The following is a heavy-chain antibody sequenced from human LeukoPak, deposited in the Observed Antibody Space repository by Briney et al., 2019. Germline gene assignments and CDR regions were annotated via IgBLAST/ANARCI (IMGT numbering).Heavy chain of an antibody. CDR2: INPNSGGT. J-gene: IGHJ4*02. CDR3: ARDKIGNRVLRFLEWLLYNSGVDY. Sequence: ASVKVSCKASGYTFTGYYMHWVRQAPGQGLEWMGWINPNSGGTNYAQKFQGRVTMTRETSISTAYMELSRLRSDDTAVYYCARDKIGNRVLRFLEWLLYNSGVDYWGQGTLVTVSS. V-gene: IGHV1-2*02. D-gene: IGHD3-3*01. CDR1: GYTFTGYY.